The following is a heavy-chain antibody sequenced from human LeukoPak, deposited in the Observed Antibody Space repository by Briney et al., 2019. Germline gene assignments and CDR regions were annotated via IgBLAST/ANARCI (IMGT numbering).Heavy chain of an antibody. CDR1: GGSFSGYY. CDR2: INHSGST. Sequence: SETLSLTCAVYGGSFSGYYWSWIRQPPRKGLEWIGEINHSGSTNYNPSLKSRVTISVDTSKNQFSLKLSSVTAADTAVYYCASSSIMITFGGVSHYWGQGTLVTVSS. V-gene: IGHV4-34*01. CDR3: ASSSIMITFGGVSHY. D-gene: IGHD3-16*01. J-gene: IGHJ4*02.